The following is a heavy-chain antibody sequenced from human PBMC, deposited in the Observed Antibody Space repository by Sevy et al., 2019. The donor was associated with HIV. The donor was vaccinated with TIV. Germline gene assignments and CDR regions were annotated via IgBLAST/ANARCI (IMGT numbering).Heavy chain of an antibody. Sequence: GGSLRLSCAASGFTFSSYAMHWVRRAPGKGMEWVAVISYDGSNKYYADSVKGRFTISRDNSKNTRYLQMSSLRAEDTDVYYCARDELRYFDPGGVIDYWGQGTLVTVSS. V-gene: IGHV3-30-3*01. CDR1: GFTFSSYA. D-gene: IGHD3-9*01. CDR2: ISYDGSNK. J-gene: IGHJ4*02. CDR3: ARDELRYFDPGGVIDY.